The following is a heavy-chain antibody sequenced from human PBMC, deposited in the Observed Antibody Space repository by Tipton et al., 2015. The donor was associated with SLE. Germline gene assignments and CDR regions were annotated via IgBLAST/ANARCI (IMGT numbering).Heavy chain of an antibody. CDR2: VSWDGSDT. Sequence: SLRLSCAVSGFTFRTYWMSWVRQAPGKGLEWVSGVSWDGSDTGYADSVRGRFTLSRDSAKHSLYLQMNSLRADDTAAYYCATSNFFFAYWGQGTLVTVPS. J-gene: IGHJ4*02. CDR3: ATSNFFFAY. CDR1: GFTFRTYW. V-gene: IGHV3-20*04. D-gene: IGHD2/OR15-2a*01.